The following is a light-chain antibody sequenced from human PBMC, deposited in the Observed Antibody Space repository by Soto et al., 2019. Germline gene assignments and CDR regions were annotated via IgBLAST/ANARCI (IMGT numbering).Light chain of an antibody. CDR2: GAS. CDR3: HQYNDCPLT. Sequence: EKVMTQSPAALSVSPGERATLSCRASQSVNSNLAWYQRKPGQAPRLLLYGASTRATGIPASFSGSASGTEFTLTISGLQSEDSAVYSGHQYNDCPLTFGGGTKVEIK. J-gene: IGKJ4*01. CDR1: QSVNSN. V-gene: IGKV3-15*01.